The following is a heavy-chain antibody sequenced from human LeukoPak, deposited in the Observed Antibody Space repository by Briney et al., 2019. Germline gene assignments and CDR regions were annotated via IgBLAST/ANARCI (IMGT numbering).Heavy chain of an antibody. CDR2: ISAYNGNT. J-gene: IGHJ5*02. Sequence: ASVKVSCKASGYTFTSYGISWVRQAPGPGLEWMGWISAYNGNTSYAQKLQGRVTMTTDTSTSTAYMELRSLRSDDTAVYYCARSDDYSNYAPHWFDPWGQGTLVTVSS. D-gene: IGHD4-11*01. CDR1: GYTFTSYG. V-gene: IGHV1-18*01. CDR3: ARSDDYSNYAPHWFDP.